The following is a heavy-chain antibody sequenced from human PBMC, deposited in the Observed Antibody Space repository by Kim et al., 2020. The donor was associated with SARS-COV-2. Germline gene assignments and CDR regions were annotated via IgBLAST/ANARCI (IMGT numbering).Heavy chain of an antibody. V-gene: IGHV4-34*01. J-gene: IGHJ6*02. CDR3: ARGSDYSIGYYYYGMDV. CDR1: GGSFSGYY. CDR2: INHSGST. Sequence: SETLSLTCAVYGGSFSGYYWSWIRQPPGKGLEWIGEINHSGSTNYNPSLKSRVTISVDTSKNQFSLKLSSVTAADTAVYYCARGSDYSIGYYYYGMDVWGQGTTVTVSS. D-gene: IGHD4-4*01.